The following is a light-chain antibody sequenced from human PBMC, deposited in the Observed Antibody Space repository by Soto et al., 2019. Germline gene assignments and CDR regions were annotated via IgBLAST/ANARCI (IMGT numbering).Light chain of an antibody. V-gene: IGKV1-5*01. CDR2: DAS. CDR1: QSISSW. CDR3: QQYNSYSRT. J-gene: IGKJ1*01. Sequence: DIQMTQSPSTLSASVGDRVTITCRASQSISSWWAWYQQKPGKAPKLLIYDASSLESGVPSRFSGSGSGTEFTLSISILQPDDFAIYYCQQYNSYSRTFGQGSKVDIK.